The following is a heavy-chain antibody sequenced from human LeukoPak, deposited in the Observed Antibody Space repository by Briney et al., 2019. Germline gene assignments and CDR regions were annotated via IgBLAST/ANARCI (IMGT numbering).Heavy chain of an antibody. CDR1: GYTLTELS. Sequence: ASVKVSCKVSGYTLTELSMHWVRQAPGKGLERMGGFDPEDGETIYAQKFQGRVTMTEDTSTDTAYMELSSLRSEDTAVYYCATDPRRHSSGWYGKFDYWGQGTLVTVSS. J-gene: IGHJ4*02. CDR2: FDPEDGET. V-gene: IGHV1-24*01. CDR3: ATDPRRHSSGWYGKFDY. D-gene: IGHD6-19*01.